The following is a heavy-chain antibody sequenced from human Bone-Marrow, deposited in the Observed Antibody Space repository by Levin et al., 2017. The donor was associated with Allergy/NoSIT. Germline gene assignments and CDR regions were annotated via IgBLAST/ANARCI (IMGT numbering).Heavy chain of an antibody. J-gene: IGHJ4*02. CDR2: ISWDGGRR. CDR3: VKQCGGDCLDH. D-gene: IGHD2-21*02. Sequence: LSLTCAASGFSFEDHPMHWVRQAPGKGLEWVSVISWDGGRRDYADSVKGRFSISRDNSKSSLFLQMNSLRAEDSALYYCVKQCGGDCLDHWGQGTLVTVSS. CDR1: GFSFEDHP. V-gene: IGHV3-43D*04.